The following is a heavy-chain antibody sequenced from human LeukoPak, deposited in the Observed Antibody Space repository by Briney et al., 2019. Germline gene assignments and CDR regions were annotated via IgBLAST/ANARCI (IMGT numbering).Heavy chain of an antibody. V-gene: IGHV4-31*03. CDR2: IYYSGST. J-gene: IGHJ4*02. Sequence: PSQTLSLTCTVSGGSISSGGYYWSWIHQHPGKGLEWIGYIYYSGSTYYNPSLKSRVTISVDTSKNQFSLKLSSVTAADTAVYYCARAFSWKVGDYPYFDYWGQGTLVTVSS. D-gene: IGHD4-17*01. CDR1: GGSISSGGYY. CDR3: ARAFSWKVGDYPYFDY.